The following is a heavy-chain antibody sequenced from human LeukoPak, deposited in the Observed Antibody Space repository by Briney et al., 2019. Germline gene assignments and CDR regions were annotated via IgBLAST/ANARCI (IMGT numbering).Heavy chain of an antibody. CDR3: SLTVAESSVDY. Sequence: ASVKVSCKASGYTFTSYYMHWVRQAPGQGLEWMGIINPSGGSTSYAQKFQGRVTMTRDTSTSTVYMELSSLRSGDTAVYYCSLTVAESSVDYWGRGTLVTVSS. J-gene: IGHJ4*02. D-gene: IGHD6-19*01. V-gene: IGHV1-46*03. CDR1: GYTFTSYY. CDR2: INPSGGST.